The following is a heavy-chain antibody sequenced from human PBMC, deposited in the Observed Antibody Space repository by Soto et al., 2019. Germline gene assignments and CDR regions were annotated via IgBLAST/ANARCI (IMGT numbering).Heavy chain of an antibody. Sequence: SETLSLTCTVSGDSISSGGYYWTWIRQHPGKGLEWIGYIYYSGSTYYNPSLKSRVTIPVDTSKNQFSLKLISVTAADTAVYYCARGGSTGIAAADTWGQGTLVTVSS. V-gene: IGHV4-31*03. J-gene: IGHJ5*02. CDR1: GDSISSGGYY. CDR2: IYYSGST. CDR3: ARGGSTGIAAADT. D-gene: IGHD6-13*01.